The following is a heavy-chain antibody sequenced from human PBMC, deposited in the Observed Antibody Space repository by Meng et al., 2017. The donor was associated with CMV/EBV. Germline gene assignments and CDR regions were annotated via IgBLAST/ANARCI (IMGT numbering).Heavy chain of an antibody. CDR1: GFTFSSYS. CDR2: ISSSSSYI. V-gene: IGHV3-21*01. Sequence: EVQLVESGGGLVKPGGSLRLYCSACGFTFSSYSMNWVRQAPGKGLEWVSSISSSSSYIYYADSVKGRFTISRDNAKNSLYLQMNSLRAEDTAVYYCARAGRITIFDSRYFDLWGRGTLVTVSS. J-gene: IGHJ2*01. CDR3: ARAGRITIFDSRYFDL. D-gene: IGHD3-3*01.